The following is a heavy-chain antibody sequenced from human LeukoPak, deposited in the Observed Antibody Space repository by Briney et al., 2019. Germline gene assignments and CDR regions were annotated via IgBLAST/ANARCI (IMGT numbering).Heavy chain of an antibody. D-gene: IGHD2-15*01. J-gene: IGHJ5*02. V-gene: IGHV1-2*06. CDR1: GYTFTVYY. CDR2: INPNSGDT. Sequence: ASVKVSCXASGYTFTVYYMYWVRQARGQGLEWMGRINPNSGDTDYAQNFQGRVTMTRDTSISTAYMELTNLRSDDTAVYYCARGYCSGGTCYLVENWFDPWGQGTLVTVSS. CDR3: ARGYCSGGTCYLVENWFDP.